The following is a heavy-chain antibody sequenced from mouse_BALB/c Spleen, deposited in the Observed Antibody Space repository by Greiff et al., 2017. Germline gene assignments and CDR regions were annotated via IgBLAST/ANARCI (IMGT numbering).Heavy chain of an antibody. CDR1: GFTFTDYY. CDR2: IRNKANGYTT. J-gene: IGHJ2*01. CDR3: AREGNFDY. V-gene: IGHV7-3*02. Sequence: EVQLQESGGGLVQPGGSLRLSCATSGFTFTDYYMSWVRQPPGKALEWLGFIRNKANGYTTEYSASVKGRFTISRDNSQSILYLQMNTLRAEDSATYYCAREGNFDYWGQGTTLTVSS.